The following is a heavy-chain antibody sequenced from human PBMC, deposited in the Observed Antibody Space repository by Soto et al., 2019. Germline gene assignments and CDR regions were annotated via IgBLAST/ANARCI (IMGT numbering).Heavy chain of an antibody. V-gene: IGHV3-73*01. D-gene: IGHD4-17*01. CDR3: TRPPHDGDYRADNDV. Sequence: EVQLVESGGGLVQPGGSLKLSCAASGFTFSGSAMHWVREASGKGLEWVGRIRSKANSYATAYAASVKGRFTISRDDSKNTAYLQMNSLKTEDTAVYYCTRPPHDGDYRADNDVWGQGTTVTVSS. CDR2: IRSKANSYAT. CDR1: GFTFSGSA. J-gene: IGHJ6*02.